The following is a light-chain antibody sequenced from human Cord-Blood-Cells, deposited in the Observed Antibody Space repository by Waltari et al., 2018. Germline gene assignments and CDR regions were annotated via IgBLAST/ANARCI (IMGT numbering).Light chain of an antibody. Sequence: QSALTQPASVSGSPGQSITISCTVTSSDGGGYNYVSWYQQHPGKAPKLMFYEVSNRPSGGSNHFSGSKSGNTASLTISGLQAEDGADYYCSSYTSSSTLVFGTGTKVTVL. CDR3: SSYTSSSTLV. CDR2: EVS. V-gene: IGLV2-14*01. J-gene: IGLJ1*01. CDR1: SSDGGGYNY.